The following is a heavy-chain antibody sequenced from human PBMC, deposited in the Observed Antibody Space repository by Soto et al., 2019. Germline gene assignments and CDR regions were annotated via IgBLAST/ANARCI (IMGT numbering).Heavy chain of an antibody. CDR3: ARAYYYDSSGYYYDY. V-gene: IGHV1-2*02. Sequence: ASVKVSCKASGYTFTGYYMHWVRQAPGQGLEWMGWINPNSGGTNYAQKFQGRVTMTRDTSISTAYMELSRLRSDDTAVYYCARAYYYDSSGYYYDYWGQGTLVTVSS. D-gene: IGHD3-22*01. J-gene: IGHJ4*02. CDR1: GYTFTGYY. CDR2: INPNSGGT.